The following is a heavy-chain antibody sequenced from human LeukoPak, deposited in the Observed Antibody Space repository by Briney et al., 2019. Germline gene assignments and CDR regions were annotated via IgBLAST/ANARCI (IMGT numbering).Heavy chain of an antibody. CDR3: ARYSSKFSGSYFDY. D-gene: IGHD1-26*01. CDR1: GFTFSTYE. V-gene: IGHV3-48*03. J-gene: IGHJ4*02. CDR2: ISSSGSTI. Sequence: QPGGSLRLSCAASGFTFSTYEMNWVRQAPGKGLEWVSYISSSGSTIYYADSVKGRFTISRDNAKNSLYLQMNSLRAEDTAVYYFARYSSKFSGSYFDYWGRGNLVSVS.